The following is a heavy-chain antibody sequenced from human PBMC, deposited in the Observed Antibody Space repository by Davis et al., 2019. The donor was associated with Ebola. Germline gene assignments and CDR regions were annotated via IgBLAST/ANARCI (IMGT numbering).Heavy chain of an antibody. V-gene: IGHV3-30*03. J-gene: IGHJ4*02. CDR2: ISYDGSYK. Sequence: GESLKISCAASGFTFSSYGMHWVRQAPGKGLEWVSVISYDGSYKYYADSVKGRFTISRDNSKNTLYLQMHSLRSEDTAVYYCAREWFRESLFDYWGQGTLVTVSS. CDR3: AREWFRESLFDY. CDR1: GFTFSSYG. D-gene: IGHD3-10*01.